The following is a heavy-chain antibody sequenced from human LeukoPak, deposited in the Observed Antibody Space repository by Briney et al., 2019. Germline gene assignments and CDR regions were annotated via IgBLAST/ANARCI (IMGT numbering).Heavy chain of an antibody. J-gene: IGHJ3*02. D-gene: IGHD1-26*01. Sequence: GGSLRLSCAASRFTCSSYWMNWVRQAPGKGLEWVANINQDGSEKYFVDSVKGRFTTSRDNAKNSLYLQMNSLRAEDTAVYYCARDRWGGSYPGDAFDIWGQGTMVTVSS. V-gene: IGHV3-7*01. CDR3: ARDRWGGSYPGDAFDI. CDR1: RFTCSSYW. CDR2: INQDGSEK.